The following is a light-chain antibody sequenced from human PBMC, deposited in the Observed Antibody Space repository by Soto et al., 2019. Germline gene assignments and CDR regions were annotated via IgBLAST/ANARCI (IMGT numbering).Light chain of an antibody. CDR3: KQYKTYART. CDR2: EGP. V-gene: IGKV1-5*03. CDR1: QSISSW. J-gene: IGKJ1*01. Sequence: DIQMTQSPSTLSASVGDRVTITCRASQSISSWLAWYQQKPGEAPKLLIYEGPTLERGVPSRFRGSGSGTEFTLTISSLQPDDFATFYGKQYKTYARTFGEGTKVEVK.